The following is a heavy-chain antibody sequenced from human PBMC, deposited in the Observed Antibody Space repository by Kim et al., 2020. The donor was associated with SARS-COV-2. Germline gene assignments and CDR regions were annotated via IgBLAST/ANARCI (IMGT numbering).Heavy chain of an antibody. V-gene: IGHV4-34*01. J-gene: IGHJ4*02. CDR1: GGSFSGYY. CDR2: INHRGST. CDR3: ARGSRVVDY. Sequence: SETLSLTCAVYGGSFSGYYWSWIRQPPGKGLEWIGEINHRGSTNYNPSLKSRVTISVDTSKNQFSLKLSSVTAADTAVYYCARGSRVVDYWGQGTLVTV.